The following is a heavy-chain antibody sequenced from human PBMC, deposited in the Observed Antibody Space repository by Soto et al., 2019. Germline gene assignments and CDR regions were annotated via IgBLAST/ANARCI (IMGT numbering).Heavy chain of an antibody. Sequence: PSETLSLTCTVSGGSISSYYWSWIRQPAGKGLEWIGRIYTSGSTNYNPSLKSRVTMSVDTSKNQFSLKLSSVTAADTAVYYCAKDIWALVPAAIDYWRQGTLVTVSS. CDR1: GGSISSYY. D-gene: IGHD2-2*02. J-gene: IGHJ4*02. V-gene: IGHV4-4*07. CDR2: IYTSGST. CDR3: AKDIWALVPAAIDY.